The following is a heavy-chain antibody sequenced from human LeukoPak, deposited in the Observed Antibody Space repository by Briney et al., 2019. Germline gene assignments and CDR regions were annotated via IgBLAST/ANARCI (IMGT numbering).Heavy chain of an antibody. V-gene: IGHV3-48*01. Sequence: GGSLRLSCAASGSTFSSYSMSSVRQAPAKGLERVSYISSSSSTIYYADAVKRRFTISRDNAKKSLYLQMNSLRAEDTAVYYCARDFHRRLYDSSGYYLYWGQGTLVTVSS. CDR1: GSTFSSYS. D-gene: IGHD3-22*01. CDR3: ARDFHRRLYDSSGYYLY. J-gene: IGHJ4*02. CDR2: ISSSSSTI.